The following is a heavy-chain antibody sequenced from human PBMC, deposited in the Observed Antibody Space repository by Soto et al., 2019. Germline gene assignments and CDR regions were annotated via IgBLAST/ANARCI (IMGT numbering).Heavy chain of an antibody. CDR3: ARARSAVRGVSMIWFDP. CDR2: INAGNGNT. Sequence: SAKIASTSCRDRVSSSVVPGVFKAPGQRLEWMGWINAGNGNTKYSQKCQGRVTITRDTSASTAYMELSSLRSEDTAVYYCARARSAVRGVSMIWFDPWGQRTLVTVSS. J-gene: IGHJ5*02. V-gene: IGHV1-3*01. CDR1: RDRVSSSV. D-gene: IGHD3-10*01.